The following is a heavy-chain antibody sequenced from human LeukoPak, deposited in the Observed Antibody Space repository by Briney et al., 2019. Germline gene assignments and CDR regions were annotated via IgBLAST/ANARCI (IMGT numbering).Heavy chain of an antibody. CDR1: GFTFSSYA. D-gene: IGHD2-2*01. J-gene: IGHJ6*02. CDR2: ISGSGGST. Sequence: PGGSLRLSCAASGFTFSSYAMSWVRQAPGKGLEWVSAISGSGGSTYYADSVEGRFTISRDNSKNTLYLQMNSLRAEDTAVYYCAKDDPPSIVVVPAAIMRLYYYYYGMDVWGQGTTVTVSS. CDR3: AKDDPPSIVVVPAAIMRLYYYYYGMDV. V-gene: IGHV3-23*01.